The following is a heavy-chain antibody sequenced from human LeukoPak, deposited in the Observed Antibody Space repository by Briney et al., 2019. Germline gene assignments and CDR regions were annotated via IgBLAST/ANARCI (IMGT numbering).Heavy chain of an antibody. CDR3: ARGGDYDILTGYLPSNWFDP. CDR1: GGTFSSYA. V-gene: IGHV1-69*06. J-gene: IGHJ5*02. D-gene: IGHD3-9*01. Sequence: ASVKVSCTASGGTFSSYAISWVRQAPGQGLEWMGGIIPIFGTANYAQKFQGRVTITADKSTSTAYMELSSLRSEDTAVYYCARGGDYDILTGYLPSNWFDPWGQGTLVTVSS. CDR2: IIPIFGTA.